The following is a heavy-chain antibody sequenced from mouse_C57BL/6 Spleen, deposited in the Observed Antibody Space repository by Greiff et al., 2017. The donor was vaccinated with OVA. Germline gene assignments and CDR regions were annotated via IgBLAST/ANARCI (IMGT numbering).Heavy chain of an antibody. CDR3: ARAPHYYGSSDY. CDR1: GYSITSGYY. J-gene: IGHJ2*01. Sequence: EVQVVESGPGLVKPSQSLSLTCSVTGYSITSGYYWNWIRQFPGNKLEWMGHISYDGSNKSNPSLKNRISITRDTSKNQFFLKLHSVPTEDTATYYCARAPHYYGSSDYWGQGTTLTVSS. V-gene: IGHV3-6*01. D-gene: IGHD1-1*01. CDR2: ISYDGSN.